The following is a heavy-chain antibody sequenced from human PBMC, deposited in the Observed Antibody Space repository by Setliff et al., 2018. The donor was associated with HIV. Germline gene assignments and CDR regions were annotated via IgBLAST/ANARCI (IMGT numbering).Heavy chain of an antibody. V-gene: IGHV3-73*01. CDR1: GYTFINYD. CDR2: IRSKGYGSAT. Sequence: KVSCKASGYTFINYDIYWVRQATGQGLEWMGRIRSKGYGSATAYAASVKGRFTISRDDSKNTAYLQMDSLKTEDTAVYYCTRHSTDPWSLLDYWGQGTLVTVSS. CDR3: TRHSTDPWSLLDY. J-gene: IGHJ4*02. D-gene: IGHD1-1*01.